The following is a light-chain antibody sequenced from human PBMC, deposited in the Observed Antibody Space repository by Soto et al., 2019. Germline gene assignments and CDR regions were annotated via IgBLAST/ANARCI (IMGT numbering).Light chain of an antibody. Sequence: QSARTQPPSASGSPGQSVTISCTGTSSDVGGYNYVSWYQQYPGRAPKLMIYEVTKRPSGVPDRFSGSKSGNTASLTVSGLQAEDEADYYCSSYAASNNFYFVFGGGTKLTVL. CDR2: EVT. CDR3: SSYAASNNFYFV. CDR1: SSDVGGYNY. J-gene: IGLJ3*02. V-gene: IGLV2-8*01.